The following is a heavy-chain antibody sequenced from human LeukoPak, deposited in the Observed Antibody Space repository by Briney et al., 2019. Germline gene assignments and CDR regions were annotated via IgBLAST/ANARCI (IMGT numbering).Heavy chain of an antibody. Sequence: GGSLRLSCAASGFTFINAWMAWVRQAPGKGLEWVSYISSSGSTRYYADSVEGRFTVSRDNAKNSLYLQMNSLRAEDTAVYYCARDPVNCGGDCYQAWGQGTLVTVSS. CDR1: GFTFINAW. J-gene: IGHJ5*02. CDR2: ISSSGSTR. V-gene: IGHV3-48*04. CDR3: ARDPVNCGGDCYQA. D-gene: IGHD2-21*02.